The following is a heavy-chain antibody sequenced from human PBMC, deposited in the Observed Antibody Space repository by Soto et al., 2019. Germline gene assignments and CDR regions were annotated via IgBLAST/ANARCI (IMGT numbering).Heavy chain of an antibody. CDR2: LTWNSNVI. CDR3: TRGGPDAFCGGGRCYFDY. CDR1: GFTFDDFA. J-gene: IGHJ4*02. D-gene: IGHD2-15*01. Sequence: EVQLVESGGGLVQPGRSLRLSCAASGFTFDDFAMHWVRRVPGKGLEWVSSLTWNSNVIGYADSVKGRFTISRDNAKNSLYLQMNSLRPEDTAFYYCTRGGPDAFCGGGRCYFDYWGQGTLVTVSS. V-gene: IGHV3-9*01.